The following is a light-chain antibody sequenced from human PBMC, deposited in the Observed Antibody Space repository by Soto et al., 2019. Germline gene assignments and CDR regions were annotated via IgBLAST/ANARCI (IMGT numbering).Light chain of an antibody. V-gene: IGKV3-15*01. Sequence: IVMTQSPATLSVSPGDRATLSCRASQSVGSSLAWYQQKPGQAPRLLIYHASTRATAVPARFSGSGSGTEFTLTISSLQSEDFAVYYCQPHFSWPPFAFGPGTKLEI. J-gene: IGKJ2*01. CDR1: QSVGSS. CDR3: QPHFSWPPFA. CDR2: HAS.